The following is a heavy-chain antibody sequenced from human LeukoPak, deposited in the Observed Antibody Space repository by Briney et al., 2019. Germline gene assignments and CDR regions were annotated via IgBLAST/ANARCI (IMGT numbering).Heavy chain of an antibody. CDR3: AITSAATDY. D-gene: IGHD1-26*01. V-gene: IGHV4-38-2*01. CDR2: IYHSGST. CDR1: GYSISSGYY. Sequence: SETLSLTCAVSGYSISSGYYWGWIRQPPGKGLEWIGNIYHSGSTYYNPSLKSRVTISVDTSKNQFSLKLSSVTAADTAVYYCAITSAATDYWGQGTLVTVSS. J-gene: IGHJ4*02.